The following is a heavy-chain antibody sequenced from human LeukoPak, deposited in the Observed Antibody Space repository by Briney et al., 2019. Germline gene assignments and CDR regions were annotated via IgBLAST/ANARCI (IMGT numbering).Heavy chain of an antibody. Sequence: GGSLRLSCAASGFTFDNYGMNWVRQAPGKGLEWVSSINWNGGSTGYADSVKGRFTISRDNAKNSLYLQMSSLRAEDTAVYYCARSSYYYDSSGYSYYFDYWGQGTLVTVSS. CDR2: INWNGGST. CDR1: GFTFDNYG. J-gene: IGHJ4*02. CDR3: ARSSYYYDSSGYSYYFDY. D-gene: IGHD3-22*01. V-gene: IGHV3-20*04.